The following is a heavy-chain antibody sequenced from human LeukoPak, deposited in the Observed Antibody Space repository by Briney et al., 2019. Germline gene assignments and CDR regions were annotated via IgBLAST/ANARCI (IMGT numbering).Heavy chain of an antibody. Sequence: GGSLRLSCAASGFTFSSYAMHWVRQAPGKGLEWVAVISYDGSNKYYADSVKGRFTISRDNSKNTLYLQMNSLRAEDTAVYYCARGLGGITMVRGFDHWGQGTLVTVSS. CDR3: ARGLGGITMVRGFDH. CDR2: ISYDGSNK. J-gene: IGHJ4*02. D-gene: IGHD3-10*01. CDR1: GFTFSSYA. V-gene: IGHV3-30*04.